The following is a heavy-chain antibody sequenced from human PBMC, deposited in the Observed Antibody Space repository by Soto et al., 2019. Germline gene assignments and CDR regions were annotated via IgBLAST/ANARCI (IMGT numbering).Heavy chain of an antibody. CDR3: ARDIYYGSGTQDQKFDF. V-gene: IGHV3-33*01. CDR2: IWYDGSNK. CDR1: GFTFSSYG. Sequence: GGSLRLSCAASGFTFSSYGMHWVRQAPGKGLEWVAVIWYDGSNKYYADSVKGRFTISRDNSKNTLYLQMNSLRAEDTAVYYCARDIYYGSGTQDQKFDFWGQGTLVTVSS. J-gene: IGHJ4*02. D-gene: IGHD3-10*01.